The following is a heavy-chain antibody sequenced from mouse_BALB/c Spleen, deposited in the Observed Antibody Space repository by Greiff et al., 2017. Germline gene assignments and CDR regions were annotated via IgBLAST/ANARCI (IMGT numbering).Heavy chain of an antibody. D-gene: IGHD1-1*01. V-gene: IGHV1-82*01. Sequence: VQLQQSGPELVKPGASVKISCKASGYAFSSSWMNWVKQRPGQGLEWIGRMYPGDGDTNYNGKFKGKATLTADKSSSTAYMQLSSLTSVDSAVYFCARSSSSFYYFDYWGQGTTLTVSS. J-gene: IGHJ2*01. CDR1: GYAFSSSW. CDR2: MYPGDGDT. CDR3: ARSSSSFYYFDY.